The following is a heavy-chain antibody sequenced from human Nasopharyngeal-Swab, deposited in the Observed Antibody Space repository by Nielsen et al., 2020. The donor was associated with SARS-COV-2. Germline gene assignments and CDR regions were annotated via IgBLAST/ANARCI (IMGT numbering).Heavy chain of an antibody. J-gene: IGHJ6*03. CDR3: ARSGRITIFGVFINYYYYVDV. V-gene: IGHV1-46*01. D-gene: IGHD3-3*01. Sequence: WVRQAPGQGLEWMGIINPTGGSTSYAQKFQGRVTMTRDTSTSTVYMELSSLRSEDTAVYYCARSGRITIFGVFINYYYYVDVWGKGTTVTVSS. CDR2: INPTGGST.